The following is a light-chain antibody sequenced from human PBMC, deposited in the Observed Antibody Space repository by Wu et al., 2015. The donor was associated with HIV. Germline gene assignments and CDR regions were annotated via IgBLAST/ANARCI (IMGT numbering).Light chain of an antibody. Sequence: EIVLTQSPGTLSLSPGERATLSCRASQSVSSSYLAWYQQKPGQAPRLLIYDASNRATGIPPRFSGSGSGTDFTLTISRLEPEDFAVYYCQHYGRSPPYTFGQGTRLDIK. CDR1: QSVSSSY. J-gene: IGKJ2*01. CDR2: DAS. CDR3: QHYGRSPPYT. V-gene: IGKV3-20*01.